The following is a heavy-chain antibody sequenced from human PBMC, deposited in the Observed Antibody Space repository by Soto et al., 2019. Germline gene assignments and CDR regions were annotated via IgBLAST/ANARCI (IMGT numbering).Heavy chain of an antibody. D-gene: IGHD3-3*01. Sequence: PSETLSLTCTVSGGSISSSSYYWGWIRQPPGKGLEWIGSIYYSGSTYYNPSLKSRVTISVDTSKNQFSLKLSSVTAADTAVYYCARRVVIIPYYFDYWGQGTLVTVSS. CDR1: GGSISSSSYY. CDR3: ARRVVIIPYYFDY. V-gene: IGHV4-39*01. J-gene: IGHJ4*02. CDR2: IYYSGST.